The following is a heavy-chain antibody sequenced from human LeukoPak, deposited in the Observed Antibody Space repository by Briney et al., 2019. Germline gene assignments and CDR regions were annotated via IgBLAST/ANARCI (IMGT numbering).Heavy chain of an antibody. CDR1: GYSFTSYW. V-gene: IGHV5-51*01. CDR2: IYPGDSDT. Sequence: PGESLKTSCKGSGYSFTSYWIGWVRQMPGKGLEWMGIIYPGDSDTRYSPSFQGQVTISADKSISTAYLQWSSLKASDTAMYYCARGGPIVVVPAAMLWFDPWGQGTLVTVSS. D-gene: IGHD2-2*01. CDR3: ARGGPIVVVPAAMLWFDP. J-gene: IGHJ5*02.